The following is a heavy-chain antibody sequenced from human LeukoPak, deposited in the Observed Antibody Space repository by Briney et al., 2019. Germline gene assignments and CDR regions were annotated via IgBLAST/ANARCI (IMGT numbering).Heavy chain of an antibody. J-gene: IGHJ4*02. V-gene: IGHV1-18*04. CDR3: ARSDIVVVPAADY. CDR1: GYTFTSYG. Sequence: GASVKVSCKASGYTFTSYGISWVRQAPGQGLEXXXXISAYNGNTNYAQKLQGRVTMTTDTSTSTAYMELRSLRSDDTAVYYCARSDIVVVPAADYWGQGTLVTVSS. D-gene: IGHD2-2*01. CDR2: ISAYNGNT.